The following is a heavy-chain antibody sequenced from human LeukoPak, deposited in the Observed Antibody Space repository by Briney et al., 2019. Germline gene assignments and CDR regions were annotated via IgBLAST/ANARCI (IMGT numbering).Heavy chain of an antibody. CDR1: GFTFDDYA. D-gene: IGHD5-18*01. CDR3: AKDIGDTAMVTAFDY. J-gene: IGHJ4*02. CDR2: ISWNSGSI. V-gene: IGHV3-9*03. Sequence: GGSLRLSCAASGFTFDDYAMHWVRQAPGKGLEWVSGISWNSGSIGYADSVKGRFTISRDNAKNSLYLQMNSLRAEDMALYYCAKDIGDTAMVTAFDYWGQGTLVTVSS.